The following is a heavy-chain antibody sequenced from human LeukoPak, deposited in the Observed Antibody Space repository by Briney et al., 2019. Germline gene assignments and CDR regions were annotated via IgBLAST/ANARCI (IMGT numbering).Heavy chain of an antibody. CDR2: ISSSGSTI. V-gene: IGHV3-48*03. CDR1: GFTFNTYE. Sequence: GGSLRLSCAASGFTFNTYEMNWVRQAPGKGLEWVSYISSSGSTIYYADYVKGRFTISRDNAKNSLYLQMNSLRAEDTAVYYCAKDRHGYYDSSGFWFDPWGQGTLVTVSS. D-gene: IGHD3-22*01. J-gene: IGHJ5*02. CDR3: AKDRHGYYDSSGFWFDP.